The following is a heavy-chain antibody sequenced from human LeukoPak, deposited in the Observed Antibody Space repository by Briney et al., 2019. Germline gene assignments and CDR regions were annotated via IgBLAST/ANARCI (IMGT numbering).Heavy chain of an antibody. J-gene: IGHJ4*02. CDR1: GDSISSRNW. D-gene: IGHD2-2*01. V-gene: IGHV4-4*02. Sequence: PSETLSLTCAVFGDSISSRNWWSWVRQPPGKGLEWIGEIYHSGSTNYNPSLKSRVTISVDTSKNQFSLKLSSVTAADTAVYYCARAAGLGSTFDYWGQGTLVTVSS. CDR2: IYHSGST. CDR3: ARAAGLGSTFDY.